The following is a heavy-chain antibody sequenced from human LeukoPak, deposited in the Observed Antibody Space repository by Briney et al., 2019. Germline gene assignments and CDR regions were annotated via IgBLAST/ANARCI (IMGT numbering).Heavy chain of an antibody. CDR3: ARGGLQRGGGDFDH. J-gene: IGHJ4*02. D-gene: IGHD3-16*01. Sequence: SETLSLTCTVSGGSISSGSYYWSWIRQPAGKGLDWIGRIYTSGSTNYNPSLKSRVTISVDTSKNQFSLKLSSVTAADTAVYYCARGGLQRGGGDFDHWGQGTLVTVSS. V-gene: IGHV4-61*02. CDR1: GGSISSGSYY. CDR2: IYTSGST.